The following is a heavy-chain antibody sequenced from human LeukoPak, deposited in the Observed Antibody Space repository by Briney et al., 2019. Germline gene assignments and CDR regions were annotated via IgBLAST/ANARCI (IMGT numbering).Heavy chain of an antibody. J-gene: IGHJ5*02. Sequence: GSSVKVSCKASGYTFTGYYMHWVRQAPGQGLEWMGWINPNSGGTNYAQKFQGRVTMTRDTSISTAYMELSRLRSDDTAVYYCARVIDCSSTSCYTQDNWFDPWGQGTLVTVSS. V-gene: IGHV1-2*02. CDR2: INPNSGGT. CDR1: GYTFTGYY. CDR3: ARVIDCSSTSCYTQDNWFDP. D-gene: IGHD2-2*02.